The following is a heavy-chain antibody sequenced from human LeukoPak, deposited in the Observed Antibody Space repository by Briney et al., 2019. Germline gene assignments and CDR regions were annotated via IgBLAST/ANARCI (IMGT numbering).Heavy chain of an antibody. J-gene: IGHJ3*02. CDR3: ARVYYDYVWGSYPAAFDI. Sequence: PSETLPLTCAVYGGSFSGYYWSWIRQPPGKGLEWIGYIYYSGSTNYNPSLKSRVTISVDTSKNQFSLKLSSVTAADTAVYYCARVYYDYVWGSYPAAFDIWGQGTMVTVSS. D-gene: IGHD3-16*02. CDR2: IYYSGST. CDR1: GGSFSGYY. V-gene: IGHV4-59*01.